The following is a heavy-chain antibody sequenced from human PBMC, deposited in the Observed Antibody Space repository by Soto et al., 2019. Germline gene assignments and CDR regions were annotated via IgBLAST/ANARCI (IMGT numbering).Heavy chain of an antibody. D-gene: IGHD2-15*01. CDR1: GFTLSTYS. CDR2: ISSSSSII. Sequence: QPGGSLRLSCAASGFTLSTYSMNWVRQAPGKGLEWVSYISSSSSIIYYADSVKGRFTISRDNAKNSLYLHMNSLRDEDTAVYYCARDLIGSYLGFDYWGQGTLVTVSS. CDR3: ARDLIGSYLGFDY. J-gene: IGHJ4*02. V-gene: IGHV3-48*02.